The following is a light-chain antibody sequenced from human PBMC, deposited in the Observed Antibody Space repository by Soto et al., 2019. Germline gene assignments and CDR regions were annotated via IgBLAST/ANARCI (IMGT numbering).Light chain of an antibody. CDR2: GES. J-gene: IGKJ4*01. Sequence: EIVLTQSPGTLSLSPGERATLSCRASQSVRSTYLAWYQQKPGQGPRLLIYGESSRATGIPDRFSGSGSGTDFTLTIXXXXXXDFAVYYCHQYXXXPLTFGAG. CDR1: QSVRSTY. CDR3: HQYXXXPLT. V-gene: IGKV3-20*01.